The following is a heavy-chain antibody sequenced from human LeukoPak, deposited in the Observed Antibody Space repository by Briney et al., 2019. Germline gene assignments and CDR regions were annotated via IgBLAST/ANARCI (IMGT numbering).Heavy chain of an antibody. CDR1: GFTFSSYW. V-gene: IGHV3-7*01. Sequence: PGGSLRLSCAASGFTFSSYWMSWVRQAPGKGLEWVANIKQDGSEKYYVDSVKGRFTISRDNAKNSLYLQMNSLRAEDTAVYYCAREGGSSWTYYYYYYGMDVWGQGTTVTVSS. D-gene: IGHD6-13*01. CDR2: IKQDGSEK. J-gene: IGHJ6*02. CDR3: AREGGSSWTYYYYYYGMDV.